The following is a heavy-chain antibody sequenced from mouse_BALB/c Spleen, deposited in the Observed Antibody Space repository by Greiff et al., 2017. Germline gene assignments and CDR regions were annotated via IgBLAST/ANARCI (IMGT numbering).Heavy chain of an antibody. D-gene: IGHD1-2*01. J-gene: IGHJ2*01. CDR2: ISNGGGST. CDR3: ARHGAGALLRPYYFDY. CDR1: GFTFSSYT. Sequence: EVMLVESGGGLVQPGGSLKLSCAASGFTFSSYTMSWVRQTPEKRLEWVAYISNGGGSTYYPDTVKGRFTISRDNAKNTLYLQMSSLKSEDTAMYYCARHGAGALLRPYYFDYWGQGTTLTVSS. V-gene: IGHV5-12-2*01.